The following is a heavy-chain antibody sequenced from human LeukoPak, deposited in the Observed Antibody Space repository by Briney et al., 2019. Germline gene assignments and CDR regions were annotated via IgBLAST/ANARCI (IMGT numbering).Heavy chain of an antibody. CDR1: GGSISSGGYY. V-gene: IGHV4-31*03. D-gene: IGHD6-19*01. CDR2: ICYSGST. Sequence: SETLSLTCTVSGGSISSGGYYWSWIRQHPGKGLGWIGYICYSGSTYYNPSLKSRVTISVDTSKNQFSLKLSSVTAADAAVYYCARESIAVDSYDYWGQGTLVTVSS. CDR3: ARESIAVDSYDY. J-gene: IGHJ4*02.